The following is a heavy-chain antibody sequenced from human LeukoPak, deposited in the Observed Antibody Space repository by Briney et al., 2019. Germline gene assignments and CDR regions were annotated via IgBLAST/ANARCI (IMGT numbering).Heavy chain of an antibody. V-gene: IGHV3-30*04. CDR1: GFTFSRYA. J-gene: IGHJ4*02. Sequence: PGRSLRLSCAGSGFTFSRYAMHWVRQAPGKGLEWVIVISSDGSQKYYADSVKGRFTISRDNSKNTLYLQMNSLRAEDTAVYYCARDHGYWGQGTLVTVSS. CDR3: ARDHGY. CDR2: ISSDGSQK.